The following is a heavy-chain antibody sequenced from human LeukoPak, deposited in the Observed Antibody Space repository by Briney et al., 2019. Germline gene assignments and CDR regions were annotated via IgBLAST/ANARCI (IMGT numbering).Heavy chain of an antibody. CDR3: ARAPYCSGGSCYAFDI. CDR2: INPNSGGT. V-gene: IGHV1-2*02. CDR1: GYTFTGYY. Sequence: ASVTVSCKASGYTFTGYYMHWVRQAPGQGLEWMGWINPNSGGTNYAQKFQGRVTMTRDTSISTAYMELSRLRSDDTAVYYCARAPYCSGGSCYAFDIWGQGTMVTVSS. D-gene: IGHD2-15*01. J-gene: IGHJ3*02.